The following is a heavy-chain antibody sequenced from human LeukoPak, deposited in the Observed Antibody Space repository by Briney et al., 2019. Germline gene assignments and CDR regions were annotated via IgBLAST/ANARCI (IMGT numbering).Heavy chain of an antibody. CDR3: ARAAGWHWFDP. CDR2: IRPSGDNT. CDR1: GLTFSSYD. J-gene: IGHJ5*02. Sequence: GALRLSCAASGLTFSSYDMTWVRQAPGRGLEWVSSIRPSGDNTYYGDSVKGRFTISRDNSKNTVYLQMNNMRVDDTAVYYCARAAGWHWFDPWGQGTLVTVSS. D-gene: IGHD6-19*01. V-gene: IGHV3-23*01.